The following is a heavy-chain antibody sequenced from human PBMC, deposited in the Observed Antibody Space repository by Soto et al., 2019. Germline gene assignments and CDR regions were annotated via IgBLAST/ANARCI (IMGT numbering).Heavy chain of an antibody. Sequence: QVQLVQSGAEVKKPGSSVTVSCKASGGTFSSYTISWVRQAPGQGLEWMGGIIPIFGTANYAQKFQGRVTFPANESTGTAYRELSGLGSGDTAVYYGARGNHGWLHLGYFDLGALATRVPVSS. J-gene: IGHJ2*01. CDR3: ARGNHGWLHLGYFDL. CDR1: GGTFSSYT. CDR2: IIPIFGTA. V-gene: IGHV1-69*12. D-gene: IGHD5-12*01.